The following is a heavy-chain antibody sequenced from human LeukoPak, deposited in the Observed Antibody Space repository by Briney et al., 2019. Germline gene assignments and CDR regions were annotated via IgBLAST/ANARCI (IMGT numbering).Heavy chain of an antibody. D-gene: IGHD2/OR15-2a*01. V-gene: IGHV1-18*01. CDR1: GYTFTKHG. CDR3: ARDWPAVITDY. Sequence: ASVKVSCKASGYTFTKHGISGLRQAPGQGLEWMGWISADNGKTGYAQKFQGRVTLTTDTSASTVYMELKSLRSDDTAVYYCARDWPAVITDYWGLGTLVIVSS. J-gene: IGHJ4*02. CDR2: ISADNGKT.